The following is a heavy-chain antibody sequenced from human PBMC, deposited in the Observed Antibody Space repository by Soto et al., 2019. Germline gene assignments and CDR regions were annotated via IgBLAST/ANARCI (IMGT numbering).Heavy chain of an antibody. V-gene: IGHV1-18*01. CDR1: GYTFNSYG. J-gene: IGHJ4*02. CDR2: TSAYNDNT. CDR3: ARESPPADY. Sequence: ASVKVSFKASGYTFNSYGISWVRQAPGQGLEWMGWTSAYNDNTNYAQNLQGRVTMTTDTSTSTAYMELRSLRSDDTAVYYCARESPPADYWGQGTLVTVSS.